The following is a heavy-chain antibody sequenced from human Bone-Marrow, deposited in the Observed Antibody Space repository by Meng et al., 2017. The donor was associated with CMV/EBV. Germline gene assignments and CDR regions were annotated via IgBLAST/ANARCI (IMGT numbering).Heavy chain of an antibody. CDR3: ARVHTVVNPRGAFDI. V-gene: IGHV4-39*02. D-gene: IGHD4-23*01. CDR1: GGSVIASTEY. J-gene: IGHJ3*02. CDR2: AFFSGSA. Sequence: GSLRLSCTVSGGSVIASTEYWGWIRQSPGKGLEWIGSAFFSGSAYYNPPLKSRVSISVDTSKNQFSLQLTSVTAAETAVYYCARVHTVVNPRGAFDIWGQGTMVTVSS.